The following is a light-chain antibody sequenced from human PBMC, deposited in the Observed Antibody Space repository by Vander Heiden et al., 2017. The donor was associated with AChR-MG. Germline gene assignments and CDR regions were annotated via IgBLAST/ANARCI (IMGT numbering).Light chain of an antibody. CDR2: LGC. CDR1: QSLLHSNGYNY. Sequence: DIVMTQSPLSLPVTPGELASIPCRSSQSLLHSNGYNYLNWYLEKPGQSPQLLIYLGCYRASGFTDRFSGSGSGTDFTLNISRVETEDVGVYFCMQGLQTPWTFGQRTKVEIK. J-gene: IGKJ1*01. V-gene: IGKV2-28*01. CDR3: MQGLQTPWT.